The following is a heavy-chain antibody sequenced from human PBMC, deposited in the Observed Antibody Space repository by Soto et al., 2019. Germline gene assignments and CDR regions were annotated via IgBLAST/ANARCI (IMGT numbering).Heavy chain of an antibody. CDR3: HGYGQ. CDR1: GFTVTINY. D-gene: IGHD5-12*01. Sequence: EVQVVESGGGLIQPGGSLRLSCAVSGFTVTINYMSWVRQAPGKGLEWVSVIYTGGTTFYADSVKGRFTISRDTSRNTLYLQMNSLRGEDTAVYYCHGYGQWGQGTLVTVSS. CDR2: IYTGGTT. V-gene: IGHV3-53*01. J-gene: IGHJ4*02.